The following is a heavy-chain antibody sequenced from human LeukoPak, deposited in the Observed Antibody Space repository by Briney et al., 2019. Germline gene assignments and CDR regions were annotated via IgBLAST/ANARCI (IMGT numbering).Heavy chain of an antibody. Sequence: PGRSLRLSCAASGFTFSSYGMHWVRQAPGKGLEWVAVIWYDGSNKYYADSVKGRFTISRDNSKNTLYLQMNSLRAEDTAVYYCAKVGSQLVPSFIDYWGQGTLVTVSS. CDR2: IWYDGSNK. V-gene: IGHV3-33*06. CDR1: GFTFSSYG. D-gene: IGHD6-6*01. CDR3: AKVGSQLVPSFIDY. J-gene: IGHJ4*02.